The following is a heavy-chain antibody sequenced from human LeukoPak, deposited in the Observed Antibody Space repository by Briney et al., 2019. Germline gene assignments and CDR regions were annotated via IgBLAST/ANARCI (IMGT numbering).Heavy chain of an antibody. V-gene: IGHV4-4*07. Sequence: PSETLSLTCTVSGGSISSYYWSWIRQPAGKGLEWFGRIYTSGSTNSNPSLNSVVTMSVDTTKNPFSLKLSSVTAADTAVYYCARDCPSEYEFWSGYYYYYMDVWGKGTTVTVSS. CDR1: GGSISSYY. J-gene: IGHJ6*03. CDR3: ARDCPSEYEFWSGYYYYYMDV. CDR2: IYTSGST. D-gene: IGHD3-3*01.